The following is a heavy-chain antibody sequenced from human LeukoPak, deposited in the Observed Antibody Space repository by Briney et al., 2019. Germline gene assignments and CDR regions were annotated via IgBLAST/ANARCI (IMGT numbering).Heavy chain of an antibody. CDR2: IWHDGTRE. D-gene: IGHD6-13*01. Sequence: PGGSLRLSCAASGFTFSSYGMHWVRQAPGKGLEWVTLIWHDGTRENYADSVKGRFTISRDNSKNTLYLQMNSLRAEDTAVYYCARDLSIGAADTGGQGTLVTVSS. CDR1: GFTFSSYG. J-gene: IGHJ4*02. V-gene: IGHV3-33*01. CDR3: ARDLSIGAADT.